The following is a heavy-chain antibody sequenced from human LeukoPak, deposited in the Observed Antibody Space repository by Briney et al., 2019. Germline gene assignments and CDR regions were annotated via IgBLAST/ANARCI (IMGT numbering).Heavy chain of an antibody. J-gene: IGHJ4*02. D-gene: IGHD3-16*01. CDR2: IKSKTDGGTT. CDR3: TTAANGGDFDY. CDR1: GFTFSNVW. Sequence: GGSLRLSCAASGFTFSNVWMSWVRQAPGKGLEWVGRIKSKTDGGTTDYAAPVKGRFRISRDDSKNTLYLQINSLETEDTAVYYCTTAANGGDFDYWGQGTLVTVSS. V-gene: IGHV3-15*01.